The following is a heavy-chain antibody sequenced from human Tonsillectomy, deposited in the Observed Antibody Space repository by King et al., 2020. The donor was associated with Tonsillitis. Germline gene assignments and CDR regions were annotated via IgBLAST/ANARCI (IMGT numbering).Heavy chain of an antibody. CDR2: INTAIGDT. V-gene: IGHV1-3*04. D-gene: IGHD2-2*01. J-gene: IGHJ4*02. CDR3: ARAPLVVPADMDY. Sequence: QLVQAGPEVKMPGASVKISCKTSGYTFSSYAMHWVRQAPGQGLEWMGWINTAIGDTKYPQKLQGRVTITMDTSASTACMELRSLRSEDTAVYFCARAPLVVPADMDYWGQGTLVTVSS. CDR1: GYTFSSYA.